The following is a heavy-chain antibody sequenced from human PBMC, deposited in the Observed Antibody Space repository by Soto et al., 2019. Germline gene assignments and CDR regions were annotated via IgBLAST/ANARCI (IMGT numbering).Heavy chain of an antibody. D-gene: IGHD2-21*02. Sequence: VQLVQSGAEVKKPGSSVKVSCKASGGTFSNYPFIWVRQAPGQGLDWMGGIIPIFGTTDYGQRFQGRVTITADESTNTAYMELSSLRSDVTAVYYCARGLYCGGGCYSHFDYWGQGTLVTVSS. CDR3: ARGLYCGGGCYSHFDY. V-gene: IGHV1-69*01. CDR2: IIPIFGTT. J-gene: IGHJ4*02. CDR1: GGTFSNYP.